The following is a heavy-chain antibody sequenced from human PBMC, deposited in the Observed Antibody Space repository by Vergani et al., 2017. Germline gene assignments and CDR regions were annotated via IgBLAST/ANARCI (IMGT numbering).Heavy chain of an antibody. CDR1: GFTFSSYG. CDR3: TTEGGSGSSIKPNYYYYGMDV. Sequence: VQLVESGGGVVQPGRSLRLSCAASGFTFSSYGMHWVRQAPGKGLEWVGRIKSKTDGGTTDYAAPVKGRFTISRDDSKNTLYLQMNSLKTEDTAVYYCTTEGGSGSSIKPNYYYYGMDVWGQGTTVTVSS. V-gene: IGHV3-15*01. D-gene: IGHD3-10*01. CDR2: IKSKTDGGTT. J-gene: IGHJ6*02.